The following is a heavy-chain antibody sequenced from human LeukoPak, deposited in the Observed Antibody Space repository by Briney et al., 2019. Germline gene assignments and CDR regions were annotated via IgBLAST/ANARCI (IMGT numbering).Heavy chain of an antibody. D-gene: IGHD3-10*01. V-gene: IGHV3-53*01. CDR1: GFTVSSNY. Sequence: AGGSLRLSCAASGFTVSSNYMSWVRQAPGKGLEWVSVIYSGGSTYYADSVKGRFTISRDNSENTLYLQMNSLRAEDTAVYYCASGVVLWFGELLGFDYWGQGTLVTVSS. J-gene: IGHJ4*02. CDR3: ASGVVLWFGELLGFDY. CDR2: IYSGGST.